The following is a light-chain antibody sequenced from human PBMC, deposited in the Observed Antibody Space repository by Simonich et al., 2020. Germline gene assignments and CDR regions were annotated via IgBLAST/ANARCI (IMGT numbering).Light chain of an antibody. CDR2: EGS. J-gene: IGLJ2*01. CDR1: RLYVGSYKL. V-gene: IGLV2-23*01. Sequence: QSALTQPASVSVYPGQSITISCTGTRLYVGSYKLVSWYQQHPGKAPKLMIYEGSKRPSGVSISFSGSKAGNTASLTISGLQAEDEADYYCCSYAGSSPSVVFGGGTKLTVL. CDR3: CSYAGSSPSVV.